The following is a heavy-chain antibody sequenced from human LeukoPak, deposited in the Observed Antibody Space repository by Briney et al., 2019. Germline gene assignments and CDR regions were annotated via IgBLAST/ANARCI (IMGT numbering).Heavy chain of an antibody. CDR3: AKDYCGGDCYSGWYFDL. D-gene: IGHD2-21*02. J-gene: IGHJ2*01. CDR1: GFTFDDYA. Sequence: PGGSLRLSCAASGFTFDDYAMRWVRQAPGKGLEWVSGTSYNSDTIAYADSVKGRFTISRDNAKNSLYLQMNSLRAEDTALYYCAKDYCGGDCYSGWYFDLWGRGTLVTVSS. V-gene: IGHV3-9*01. CDR2: TSYNSDTI.